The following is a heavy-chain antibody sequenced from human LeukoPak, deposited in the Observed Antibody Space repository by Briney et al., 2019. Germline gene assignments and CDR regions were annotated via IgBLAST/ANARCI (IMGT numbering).Heavy chain of an antibody. J-gene: IGHJ3*02. CDR1: GFTFSSYA. CDR2: ISYDGSNK. V-gene: IGHV3-30*04. CDR3: ARGDIVATAFDI. D-gene: IGHD5-12*01. Sequence: GRSLRLSCAASGFTFSSYAMHWVRQAPGKGLEWVAVISYDGSNKYYADSVKGRFTISRDNSKNTLYLQMNSLRAEDTAVYYCARGDIVATAFDIWGQGTMVTVSS.